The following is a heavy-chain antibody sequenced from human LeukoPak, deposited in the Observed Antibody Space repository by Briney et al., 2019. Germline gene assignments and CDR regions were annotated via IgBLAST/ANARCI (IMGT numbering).Heavy chain of an antibody. Sequence: SETLSLTCTVSGGSISSSSYYWGWIRQPPGKGLEWIGSIYYSGSTYYNPSLKSRVTISVDTAKNQFSLKLNSVTAADTAVYYCARVVWFGELVYFDYWGQGTLVTVSS. CDR1: GGSISSSSYY. CDR2: IYYSGST. V-gene: IGHV4-39*07. D-gene: IGHD3-10*01. J-gene: IGHJ4*02. CDR3: ARVVWFGELVYFDY.